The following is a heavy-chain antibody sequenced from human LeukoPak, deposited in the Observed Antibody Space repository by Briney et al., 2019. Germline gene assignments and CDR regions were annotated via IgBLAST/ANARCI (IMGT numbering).Heavy chain of an antibody. CDR3: ARADRLHGGPYLIGP. J-gene: IGHJ5*02. V-gene: IGHV1-2*02. CDR2: INPNRGGT. D-gene: IGHD2-21*01. Sequence: ASVKVSCKTSGYSFTDYYMHWVRQAPGQGLEWMGWINPNRGGTSSAQKFQGRVTMTRDTSISTVYMEVSWLTSDDTAIYYCARADRLHGGPYLIGPWGQGTLVTVSS. CDR1: GYSFTDYY.